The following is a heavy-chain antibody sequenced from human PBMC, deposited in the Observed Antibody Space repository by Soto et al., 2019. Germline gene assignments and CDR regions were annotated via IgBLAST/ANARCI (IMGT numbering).Heavy chain of an antibody. CDR2: IYTSGST. CDR3: VRDRSPYYDFWSGYPPCGMDV. CDR1: GGSISSYY. D-gene: IGHD3-3*01. J-gene: IGHJ6*02. V-gene: IGHV4-4*07. Sequence: QVQLQESGPGLVKPSETLSLTCTVSGGSISSYYWSWIRQPAGKGLEWIGRIYTSGSTNYNPSLRSRVTLSVDTSKNQFSLKLSSVTAADTAVYYCVRDRSPYYDFWSGYPPCGMDVWGQGTTVTVSS.